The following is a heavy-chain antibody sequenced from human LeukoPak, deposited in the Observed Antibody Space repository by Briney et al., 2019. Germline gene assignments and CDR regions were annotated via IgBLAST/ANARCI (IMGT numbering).Heavy chain of an antibody. CDR3: ATYSSGWYGFDY. D-gene: IGHD6-19*01. Sequence: SETLSLTCTVSGGSISSSNYNWGWIRQPPGKGLEWVGSIYYSGSTNYNPSLKSRVTISVDTSKNQFSLKLSSVTAADTAVYYCATYSSGWYGFDYWGQGTLVTVSS. CDR1: GGSISSSNYN. CDR2: IYYSGST. J-gene: IGHJ4*02. V-gene: IGHV4-39*07.